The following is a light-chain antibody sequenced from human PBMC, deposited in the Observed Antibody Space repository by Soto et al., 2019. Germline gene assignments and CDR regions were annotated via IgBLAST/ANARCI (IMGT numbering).Light chain of an antibody. J-gene: IGKJ2*01. V-gene: IGKV1-17*03. CDR1: QGISNY. CDR2: AAS. Sequence: DIQMTQSPSAMSASVGDRVTITCRASQGISNYLAWFQQRPGKVPKRLLYAASSLQSGVPSRFSGSGSGTEFTLTITSLQPEDFATYYCLQHNTHPYTFGQGTRLEIK. CDR3: LQHNTHPYT.